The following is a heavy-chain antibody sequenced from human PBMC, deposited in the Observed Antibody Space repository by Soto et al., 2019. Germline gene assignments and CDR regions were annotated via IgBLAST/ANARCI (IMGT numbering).Heavy chain of an antibody. D-gene: IGHD1-26*01. CDR2: KKQDGSEE. J-gene: IGHJ6*02. CDR3: ARDVESGSSQYYYYYYGMDV. V-gene: IGHV3-7*01. CDR1: GFSISRYW. Sequence: GGSLRLSCAASGFSISRYWMRWVRQAPGKGLECVADKKQDGSEEYYVDSVRGRFTVSRDNAKNSLYLQLTSLRVEDTALYYCARDVESGSSQYYYYYYGMDVWGQGTTVTVSS.